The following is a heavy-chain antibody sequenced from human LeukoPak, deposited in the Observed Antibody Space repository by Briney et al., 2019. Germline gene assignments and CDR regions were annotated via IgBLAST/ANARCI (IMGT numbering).Heavy chain of an antibody. J-gene: IGHJ4*02. CDR1: GFTFSSYS. CDR2: ISSSSSYI. V-gene: IGHV3-21*01. Sequence: GGSLRLSCAASGFTFSSYSMNWVRQAPGKGLEWVSSISSSSSYIYYADSVKGRFTVSRDNAKNSLYLQMNSLRAEDTAVYYCARSSAAGLYYFDYWGQGTLVTVSS. D-gene: IGHD6-19*01. CDR3: ARSSAAGLYYFDY.